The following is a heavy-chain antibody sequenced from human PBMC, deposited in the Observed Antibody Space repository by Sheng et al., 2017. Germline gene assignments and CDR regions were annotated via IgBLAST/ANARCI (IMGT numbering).Heavy chain of an antibody. Sequence: QVQLVQSGAEVKKPGSSVKVSCKASGGTFSSYAISWVRQAPGQGLEWMGGIIPIFGTANYAQKFQGRVTITADKSTSTAYMELSSLRSEDTAVYYCARDPHTGIAAAGRYFDLWGRGTLVTVSS. CDR1: GGTFSSYA. V-gene: IGHV1-69*14. CDR2: IIPIFGTA. CDR3: ARDPHTGIAAAGRYFDL. J-gene: IGHJ2*01. D-gene: IGHD6-13*01.